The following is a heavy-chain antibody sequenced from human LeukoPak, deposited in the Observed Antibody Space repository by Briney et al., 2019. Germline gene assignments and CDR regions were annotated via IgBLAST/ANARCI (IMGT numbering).Heavy chain of an antibody. V-gene: IGHV3-74*01. CDR3: VRETDCTDGSCYLSHWFDP. J-gene: IGHJ5*02. CDR2: INADGTRT. D-gene: IGHD2-15*01. CDR1: EFTFNKYW. Sequence: QTGGSLRLSCAASEFTFNKYWMHWVRQAPGKGLVWVSRINADGTRTDYVDSVKGRFTISRDNAKNTVNLQMNSLTEEDTAVYYCVRETDCTDGSCYLSHWFDPWGQGTLVTVSS.